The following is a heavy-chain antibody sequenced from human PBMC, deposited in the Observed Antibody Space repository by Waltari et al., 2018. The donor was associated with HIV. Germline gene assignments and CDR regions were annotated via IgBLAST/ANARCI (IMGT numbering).Heavy chain of an antibody. CDR3: TRGLAPGLTEAHWGSYFDF. V-gene: IGHV3-13*01. D-gene: IGHD7-27*01. CDR2: VTTDGET. J-gene: IGHJ5*01. CDR1: GFTLNAYD. Sequence: VQLVESGGGLAQPGGTLKVSCEVSGFTLNAYDMHWVRQTEGNNLQGVAGVTTDGETYYSDSVKGRFTISRQNAKKSMSLQMNFVTSGDTVVYFCTRGLAPGLTEAHWGSYFDFWGQGVRVTVS.